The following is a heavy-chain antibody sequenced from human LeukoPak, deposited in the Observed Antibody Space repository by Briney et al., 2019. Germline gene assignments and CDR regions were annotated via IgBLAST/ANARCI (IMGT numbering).Heavy chain of an antibody. D-gene: IGHD3-16*01. CDR2: IKHDGSEK. V-gene: IGHV3-7*01. CDR1: GFPFDRYW. J-gene: IGHJ4*02. CDR3: ARQPLYEAYFDF. Sequence: GGSLRLSCVASGFPFDRYWMSWVRQAPGKGLEWVANIKHDGSEKNFVDSVKGRFTISRDNAENSLFLQMNSLRADDTAVYFCARQPLYEAYFDFWGQGTLVTVSS.